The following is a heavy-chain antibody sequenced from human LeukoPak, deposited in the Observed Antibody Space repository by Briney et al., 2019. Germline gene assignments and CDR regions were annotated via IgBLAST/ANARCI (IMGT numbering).Heavy chain of an antibody. CDR2: IYPGDSDT. V-gene: IGHV5-51*01. CDR3: ARCGYRGYDSFWSYYYYYMDV. J-gene: IGHJ6*03. Sequence: GESLKISCKGSGYSFTSYWIGWVRQLPGKGLEWMGIIYPGDSDTRYSPSFQGQVTISADKSISTAYLEWSSLKASDTAMYYCARCGYRGYDSFWSYYYYYMDVWGKGTTVTVSS. CDR1: GYSFTSYW. D-gene: IGHD5-12*01.